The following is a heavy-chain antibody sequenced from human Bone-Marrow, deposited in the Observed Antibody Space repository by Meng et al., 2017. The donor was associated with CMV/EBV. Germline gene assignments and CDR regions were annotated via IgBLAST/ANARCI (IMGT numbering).Heavy chain of an antibody. CDR3: TTADDGSPHDCSSTSCYSLTPDY. D-gene: IGHD2-2*01. Sequence: GGSLRLSCAASGFTFSNAWMSWVRQAPGKGLEWVGRIKNKTDGGTTDYAAPVKGRFTISRDDSKNTLYLQMNSLKTEDTAVYYCTTADDGSPHDCSSTSCYSLTPDYWGQGTLVTVSS. V-gene: IGHV3-15*01. J-gene: IGHJ4*02. CDR1: GFTFSNAW. CDR2: IKNKTDGGTT.